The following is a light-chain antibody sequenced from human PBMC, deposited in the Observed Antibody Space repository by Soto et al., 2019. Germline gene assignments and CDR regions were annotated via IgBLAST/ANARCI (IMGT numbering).Light chain of an antibody. J-gene: IGKJ4*01. CDR3: QKYTNVPA. CDR1: QGMSYY. V-gene: IGKV1-27*01. CDR2: AAS. Sequence: DIQMTQSPSSLSASVGDRVSITCRASQGMSYYLAWYQQIPGKVPKLLISAASTLQSGVPSRFSGSGSGTDFTLTISSLQPEDVATYYCQKYTNVPAFGGGTKVEIK.